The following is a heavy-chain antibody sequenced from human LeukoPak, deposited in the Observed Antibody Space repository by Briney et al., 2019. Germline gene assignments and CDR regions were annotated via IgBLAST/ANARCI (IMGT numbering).Heavy chain of an antibody. V-gene: IGHV4-34*01. J-gene: IGHJ6*02. Sequence: SETLSLTCAVYGGSFSGYYWSWIRQPPGKGLEGIGEINHSGSTNYNPSLKSRVTIAVDTSKNQFSLKLSSVTAADTAVYYCASNIRVGTMVRGVIIPYYYYGVDVWGQGTTVTVSS. CDR3: ASNIRVGTMVRGVIIPYYYYGVDV. D-gene: IGHD3-10*01. CDR1: GGSFSGYY. CDR2: INHSGST.